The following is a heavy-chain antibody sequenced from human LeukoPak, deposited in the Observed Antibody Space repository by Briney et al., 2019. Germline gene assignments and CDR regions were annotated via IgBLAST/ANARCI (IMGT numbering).Heavy chain of an antibody. D-gene: IGHD2-15*01. CDR2: IYSGGST. CDR1: GFTVSSNY. Sequence: HPGGSLRLSCAASGFTVSSNYMSWVRQAPGKGLEWVPVIYSGGSTYYADSVKGRFTISRDNSKNTLYLQMNSLRAEDTAVYYCAKGYCSGGSCYLYYYYYMDVWGKGTTVTVSS. V-gene: IGHV3-66*01. J-gene: IGHJ6*03. CDR3: AKGYCSGGSCYLYYYYYMDV.